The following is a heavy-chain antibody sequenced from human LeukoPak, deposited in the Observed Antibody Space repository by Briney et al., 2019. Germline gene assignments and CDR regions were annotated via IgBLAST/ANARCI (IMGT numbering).Heavy chain of an antibody. CDR2: MNPNSGNT. D-gene: IGHD2-2*01. Sequence: GASVKVSCKASGYTFTSYDINWVRQATGQGLEWMGWMNPNSGNTGYAQKFQGRVTMTRNTSISTAYMELSSLRSEDTAVYYCARWGAYCSSTSCQRGYYYHYMDVWGKGTTVTISS. CDR1: GYTFTSYD. V-gene: IGHV1-8*01. CDR3: ARWGAYCSSTSCQRGYYYHYMDV. J-gene: IGHJ6*03.